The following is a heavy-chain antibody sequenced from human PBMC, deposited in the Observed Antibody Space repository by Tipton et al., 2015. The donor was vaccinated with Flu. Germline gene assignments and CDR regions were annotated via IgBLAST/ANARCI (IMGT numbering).Heavy chain of an antibody. D-gene: IGHD3-10*01. J-gene: IGHJ4*02. V-gene: IGHV4-4*07. CDR2: IYASGST. CDR1: GGSISSYY. Sequence: TLSLTCTVSGGSISSYYWSWIRQPPGKGLEWIGRIYASGSTNYNPSLKSRVTMSVDTSKNQFSLKLSSVTAADTAVYYCARGSGSGTYVIFYFWGQGTLVTVSS. CDR3: ARGSGSGTYVIFYF.